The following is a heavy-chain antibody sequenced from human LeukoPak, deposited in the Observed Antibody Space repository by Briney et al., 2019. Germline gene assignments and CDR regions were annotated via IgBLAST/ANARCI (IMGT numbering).Heavy chain of an antibody. Sequence: SETLSLTCSVSGGSISSYYWSWIRQSPDKGLELIGYIHFSGSTDYNPSLKGRVTISVDTSKNQFSLRLSSVTAADTAVYSCATMTTVTMYSYYFDSWGQGTLVTVSS. V-gene: IGHV4-59*01. J-gene: IGHJ4*02. CDR3: ATMTTVTMYSYYFDS. CDR1: GGSISSYY. D-gene: IGHD4-11*01. CDR2: IHFSGST.